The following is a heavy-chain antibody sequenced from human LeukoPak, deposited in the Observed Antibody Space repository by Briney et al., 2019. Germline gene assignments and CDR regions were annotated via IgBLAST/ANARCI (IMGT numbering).Heavy chain of an antibody. CDR1: RFTFSNYG. J-gene: IGHJ5*02. CDR3: VREAGYCASVCLKSNWFDP. D-gene: IGHD2-21*02. V-gene: IGHV3-23*01. CDR2: ISNGNT. Sequence: GGSLRLSCAASRFTFSNYGMHWVRQSPGKGLEWVSAISNGNTYYADSVRGRFTISRDDSKNMVYLQMNSLRVEDTARYYCVREAGYCASVCLKSNWFDPWGQGTLVTVSS.